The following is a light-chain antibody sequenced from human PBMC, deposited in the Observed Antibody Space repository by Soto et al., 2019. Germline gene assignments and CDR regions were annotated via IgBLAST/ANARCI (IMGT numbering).Light chain of an antibody. CDR1: RSVSSNY. CDR2: GAS. V-gene: IGKV3-20*01. J-gene: IGKJ1*01. Sequence: EFVLTQSPGTLSLSLGERATLSCRASRSVSSNYLAWYQQKPGQAPRPLIYGASSRATGIPDRFSGSGAGTDFTLTISTLEPVVFAVYYCELYSSSPWGFRQGSKV. CDR3: ELYSSSPWG.